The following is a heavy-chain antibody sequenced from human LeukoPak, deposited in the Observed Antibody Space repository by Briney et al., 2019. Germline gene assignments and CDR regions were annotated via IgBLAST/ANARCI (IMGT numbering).Heavy chain of an antibody. Sequence: PSETLSLTCTVSGGSISSSSYYWGWIRQPPGKGLEWIGSIYYSGSTYYNPSLKSRVTISVDTSKNQFSLKMSSVTAADTAVYYCARTRYYDSSGYYYDWGQGTLVTVFS. CDR3: ARTRYYDSSGYYYD. J-gene: IGHJ4*02. V-gene: IGHV4-39*01. CDR2: IYYSGST. CDR1: GGSISSSSYY. D-gene: IGHD3-22*01.